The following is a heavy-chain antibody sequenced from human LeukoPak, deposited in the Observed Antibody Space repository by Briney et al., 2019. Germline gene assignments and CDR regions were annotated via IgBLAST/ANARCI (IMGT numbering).Heavy chain of an antibody. CDR1: GGSISGSSYY. V-gene: IGHV4-39*07. D-gene: IGHD4/OR15-4a*01. CDR2: IYYSGNT. J-gene: IGHJ4*02. CDR3: ARGGKKTMTIRTYYFDY. Sequence: SETLSLTCTVSGGSISGSSYYWGWIRQPPGKGLEWIGSIYYSGNTYYNPSLKSRVTISVDTSKNQFSLKLSSVTAADTAVYYCARGGKKTMTIRTYYFDYWGQGTLVTVSS.